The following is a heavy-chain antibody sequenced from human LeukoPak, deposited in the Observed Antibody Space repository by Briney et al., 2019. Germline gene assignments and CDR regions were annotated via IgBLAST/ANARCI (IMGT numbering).Heavy chain of an antibody. CDR3: ARAGHYDSSGYRNYYFDY. D-gene: IGHD3-22*01. CDR2: IYTTGST. V-gene: IGHV4-61*02. CDR1: GGSISSGSYY. Sequence: SETLSLTCTVSGGSISSGSYYWSWIRQPAGKGLEWIGRIYTTGSTNYSPSLKSRVTISVDTSKNQFSLKLSSVTAADTAVYYCARAGHYDSSGYRNYYFDYWGQGTLVTVSS. J-gene: IGHJ4*02.